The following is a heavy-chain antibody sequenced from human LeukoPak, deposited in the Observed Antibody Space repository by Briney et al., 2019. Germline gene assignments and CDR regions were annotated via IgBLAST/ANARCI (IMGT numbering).Heavy chain of an antibody. D-gene: IGHD3-10*01. CDR1: EFTFSSYN. J-gene: IGHJ3*02. CDR3: AKDRPGVDYYGSGSLSTDAFDI. V-gene: IGHV3-21*04. Sequence: GGSLRLSCAASEFTFSSYNMNWVRQAPGKGLEWVSSISGFSSYIYYADSVKGRFTISRDNAKNSLYLQMSSLRAEDTAVYYCAKDRPGVDYYGSGSLSTDAFDIWGQGTMVTVSS. CDR2: ISGFSSYI.